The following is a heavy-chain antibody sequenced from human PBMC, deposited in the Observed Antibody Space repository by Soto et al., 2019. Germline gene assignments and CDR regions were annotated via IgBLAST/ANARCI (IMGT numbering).Heavy chain of an antibody. V-gene: IGHV1-69*13. Sequence: SVKVSCKASGGTFSSYAISWVRQAPGQGLEWMGGIIPIFGTANYAQKFQGRVTITADESTSTAYMELSSLRSEDTAVYYCAREPSPAYYDSIGYYRHDAFDIWGQGTRVNVSS. CDR1: GGTFSSYA. J-gene: IGHJ3*02. CDR2: IIPIFGTA. CDR3: AREPSPAYYDSIGYYRHDAFDI. D-gene: IGHD3-22*01.